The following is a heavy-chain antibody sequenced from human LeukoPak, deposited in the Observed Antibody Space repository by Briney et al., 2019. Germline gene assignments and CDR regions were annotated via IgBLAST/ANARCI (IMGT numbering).Heavy chain of an antibody. V-gene: IGHV4-34*01. CDR1: GGSFSNDY. CDR2: ITHHGST. Sequence: KPSETLSLTCAVYGGSFSNDYLSWVCQPPGKGLEWIGEITHHGSTNYNPSLKSRVTISVDTSKNQFSLKLSSVAAADTAVYYCAPIFGDYSDFDSWGQGTLVTVSS. J-gene: IGHJ4*02. D-gene: IGHD4-17*01. CDR3: APIFGDYSDFDS.